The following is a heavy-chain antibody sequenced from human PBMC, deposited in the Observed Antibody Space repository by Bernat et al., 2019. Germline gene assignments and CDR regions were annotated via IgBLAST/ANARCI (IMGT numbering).Heavy chain of an antibody. V-gene: IGHV1-2*02. Sequence: QVQMVQSGAEVKETGASVKVSCKAFGYTFTIYNFHWVRQAPGQGLEWMGWISPNSGVTNYAQKLQGRGTMTRDTSISTIYVELHGLKSDETALYYCTGGGGTAHIDYWGRGTLVTVSS. CDR3: TGGGGTAHIDY. CDR2: ISPNSGVT. D-gene: IGHD1-14*01. J-gene: IGHJ4*01. CDR1: GYTFTIYN.